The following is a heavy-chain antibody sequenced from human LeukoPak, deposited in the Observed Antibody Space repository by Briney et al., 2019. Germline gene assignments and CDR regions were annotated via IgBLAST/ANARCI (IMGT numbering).Heavy chain of an antibody. V-gene: IGHV3-21*01. CDR1: GFTFSSYS. J-gene: IGHJ3*02. CDR3: AKPINKVGATYAFDI. D-gene: IGHD1-26*01. CDR2: ISSSSSYI. Sequence: PGGSLRLSCAASGFTFSSYSMNWVRQAPGKGLEWVSSISSSSSYIYYADSVKGRFTISRDNAKNSLYLQMNSLRAEDTAVYYCAKPINKVGATYAFDIWGQGTMVTVSS.